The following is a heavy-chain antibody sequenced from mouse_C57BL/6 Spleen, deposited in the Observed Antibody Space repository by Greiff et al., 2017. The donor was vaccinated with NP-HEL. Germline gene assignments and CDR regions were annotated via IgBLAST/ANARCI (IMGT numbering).Heavy chain of an antibody. CDR2: IYPSDSET. Sequence: QVQLQQPGAELVRPGSSVKLSCKASGYTFTGYWMDWVKQRPGQGLEWIGNIYPSDSETHYNQKFKDKATLTVDKSSSTAYMQLSSLTSEDSAVYYCARSGGYDYDAGFAYWGQGTLVTVSA. CDR3: ARSGGYDYDAGFAY. J-gene: IGHJ3*01. D-gene: IGHD2-4*01. V-gene: IGHV1-61*01. CDR1: GYTFTGYW.